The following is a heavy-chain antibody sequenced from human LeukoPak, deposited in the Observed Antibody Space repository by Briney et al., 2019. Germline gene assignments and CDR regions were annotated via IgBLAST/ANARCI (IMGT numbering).Heavy chain of an antibody. D-gene: IGHD2-15*01. Sequence: GGSLRLSCAASGFTFSSYAMSWVREAPGKGLEWVSGISGSGANTHYADSVRARFTISRDSPKNTLYLEMNSLRAEDTAVYYCAKGPVVAATPCWIDSWGQGTLVTVSS. CDR1: GFTFSSYA. J-gene: IGHJ5*01. CDR2: ISGSGANT. V-gene: IGHV3-23*01. CDR3: AKGPVVAATPCWIDS.